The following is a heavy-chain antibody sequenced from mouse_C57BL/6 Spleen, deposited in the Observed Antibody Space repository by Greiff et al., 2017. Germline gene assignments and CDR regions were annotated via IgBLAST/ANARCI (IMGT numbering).Heavy chain of an antibody. Sequence: VQLKESGAELVKPGASVKLSCTASGFNIKDYYMHWVKQRTEQGLEWIGRIVPEDGETKYAPKFQGKATITADTSSNTAYLRLSSLTSEDTAVYYCARECCYSNYPYYFGYWGQGTTLTVSS. CDR3: ARECCYSNYPYYFGY. CDR2: IVPEDGET. V-gene: IGHV14-2*01. CDR1: GFNIKDYY. D-gene: IGHD2-5*01. J-gene: IGHJ2*01.